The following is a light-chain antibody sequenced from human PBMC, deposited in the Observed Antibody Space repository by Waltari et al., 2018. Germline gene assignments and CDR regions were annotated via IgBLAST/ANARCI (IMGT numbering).Light chain of an antibody. CDR3: LQCYNTPYT. V-gene: IGKV4-1*01. Sequence: DIVLNPSPDSLAVSLGESVTIICKSRHTPSHEVSLAWYQQKPGQPPKLLIYRASTRESGVPDRFSGSGSGTDFTLTITSVQAEDVAVYYCLQCYNTPYTFGQGTRLEIK. CDR2: RAS. CDR1: HTPSHEVS. J-gene: IGKJ2*01.